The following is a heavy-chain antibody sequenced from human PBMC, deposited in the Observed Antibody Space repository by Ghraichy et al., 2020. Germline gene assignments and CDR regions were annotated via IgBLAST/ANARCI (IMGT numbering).Heavy chain of an antibody. CDR3: ARDPTPIYYFDY. CDR1: GFIFSSYS. CDR2: ISSSSSTI. Sequence: GGSLRLSCAAYGFIFSSYSMNWVRQAPGKGLEWVSYISSSSSTIYYADSVKGRFTISRDNAKNSLYLQMNSLRDEDTAVYYCARDPTPIYYFDYWGQGTLVTVSS. V-gene: IGHV3-48*02. J-gene: IGHJ4*02.